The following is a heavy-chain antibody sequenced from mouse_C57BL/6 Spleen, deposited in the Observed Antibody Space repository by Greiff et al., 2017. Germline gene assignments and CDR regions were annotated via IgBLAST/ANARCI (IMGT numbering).Heavy chain of an antibody. V-gene: IGHV1-61*01. Sequence: VKLQQSGAELVRPGSSVKLSCKASGYTFPSYWMDWVKQRPGQGLEWIGNIYPSDSETHYTQKFKDKATLTVDQSSSTAYMQLSSLTSEDSAVYYCAIYYYGSSSWFAYWGQGTLVTVSA. CDR1: GYTFPSYW. D-gene: IGHD1-1*01. J-gene: IGHJ3*01. CDR3: AIYYYGSSSWFAY. CDR2: IYPSDSET.